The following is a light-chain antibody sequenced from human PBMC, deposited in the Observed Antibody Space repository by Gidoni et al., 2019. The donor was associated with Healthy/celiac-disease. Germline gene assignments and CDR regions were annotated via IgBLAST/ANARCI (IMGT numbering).Light chain of an antibody. CDR2: AAS. CDR3: QQSYSTPPDT. V-gene: IGKV1-39*01. CDR1: PSISRY. J-gene: IGKJ2*01. Sequence: DIQMPQSPSSLSASVGDRVTITCRASPSISRYLNWYQQKPGKAPKLLIYAASSLQSGVPSRFSGSGSGTDFTLTISSLQPEDFATYYCQQSYSTPPDTFGQGTKLEIK.